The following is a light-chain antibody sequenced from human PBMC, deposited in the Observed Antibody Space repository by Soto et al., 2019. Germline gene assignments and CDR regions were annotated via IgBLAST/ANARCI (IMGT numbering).Light chain of an antibody. CDR1: QSISSW. Sequence: DIQMTQSPSTLSASVGDRVTISCRASQSISSWLAWYQQKAGKAPKLLIYKASGLESGVPSRFSGSGSGTEFTLTISSLQPDDFATYYCQQYDSYRLTFGGGTKVDIK. CDR2: KAS. CDR3: QQYDSYRLT. V-gene: IGKV1-5*03. J-gene: IGKJ4*01.